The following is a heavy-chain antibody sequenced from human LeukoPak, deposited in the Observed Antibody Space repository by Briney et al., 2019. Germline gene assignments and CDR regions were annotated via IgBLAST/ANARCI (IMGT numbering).Heavy chain of an antibody. CDR1: GFTFSSYA. J-gene: IGHJ6*02. V-gene: IGHV3-23*01. Sequence: GGSLRLSCAASGFTFSSYAMSWVRQAPGKGLEWVSAISGSGGSTYYAGSVKGRFTISRDNSKNTLYLQMNSLRAEDTAVYYCASLGLQFILPPQGYGMDVWGQGTTVTVSS. D-gene: IGHD5-24*01. CDR3: ASLGLQFILPPQGYGMDV. CDR2: ISGSGGST.